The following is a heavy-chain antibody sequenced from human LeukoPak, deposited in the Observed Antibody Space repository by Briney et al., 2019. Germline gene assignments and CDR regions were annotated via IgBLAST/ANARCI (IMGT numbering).Heavy chain of an antibody. J-gene: IGHJ4*02. CDR2: INPNSGGT. CDR3: ARGGRYCSTTSCLGEGYYFDY. Sequence: ASVKVSCKASGYXFTAYYIHWVRQAPGQGLEWMGWINPNSGGTNYAQKFQGRVTMTRDTSISTAYMDLSRLRSDDTAVYYCARGGRYCSTTSCLGEGYYFDYWGQGTLVTVSS. CDR1: GYXFTAYY. D-gene: IGHD2-2*01. V-gene: IGHV1-2*02.